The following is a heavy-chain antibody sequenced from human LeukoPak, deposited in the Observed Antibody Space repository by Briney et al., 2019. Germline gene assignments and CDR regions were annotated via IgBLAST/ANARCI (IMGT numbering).Heavy chain of an antibody. Sequence: RGSLRLSSAATGFTFRTYGMHWVRPAPVTGLERVSLIWYDGSNKNYGDSVKGRFTISRDNFKSTLYLQMNSLRAEDTAVYYCARNGYGDSAGFDIWGQGTMVTVSS. CDR3: ARNGYGDSAGFDI. CDR2: IWYDGSNK. J-gene: IGHJ3*02. D-gene: IGHD4-17*01. CDR1: GFTFRTYG. V-gene: IGHV3-33*01.